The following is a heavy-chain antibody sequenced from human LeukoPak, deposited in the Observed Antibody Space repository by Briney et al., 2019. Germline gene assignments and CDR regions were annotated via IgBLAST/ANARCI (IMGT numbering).Heavy chain of an antibody. CDR2: INHNGTT. J-gene: IGHJ6*02. CDR1: GGSFSGYY. V-gene: IGHV4-34*01. CDR3: ARGFLGLNGGV. D-gene: IGHD1-26*01. Sequence: SETLSLTCGVSGGSFSGYYWNWIRQAPGKGLEWIGEINHNGTTSSNPSLKSRVTISVDTSRSRFSLKLNSATAADTAVYYCARGFLGLNGGVWGQGTTVTVSS.